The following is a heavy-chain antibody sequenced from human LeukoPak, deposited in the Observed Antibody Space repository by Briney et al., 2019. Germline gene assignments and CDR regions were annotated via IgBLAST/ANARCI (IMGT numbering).Heavy chain of an antibody. J-gene: IGHJ4*02. Sequence: ASVKVSCKVSGYTLTELSMHWVRQAPGKGLEWMGWISAYNGNTNYAQKLQGRVTMTTDTSTSTAYMELRSLRSDDTAVYYCARLRGYSYGHFDYWGQGTLVTVSS. V-gene: IGHV1-18*01. CDR2: ISAYNGNT. CDR3: ARLRGYSYGHFDY. CDR1: GYTLTELS. D-gene: IGHD5-18*01.